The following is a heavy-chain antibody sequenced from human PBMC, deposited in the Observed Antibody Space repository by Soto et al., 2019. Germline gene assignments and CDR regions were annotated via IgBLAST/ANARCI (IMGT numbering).Heavy chain of an antibody. CDR2: LYNGGAT. V-gene: IGHV3-53*04. J-gene: IGHJ4*02. Sequence: EVRLVESGGGLVQPGGSRRLSCAASGFIFSSNYMTWVRQAPGKGLEWVSLLYNGGATHYAASVKGRFTISSHSSQNTMFLQMNSLRTEDTATYYCVRGRYGSEIHWGQGTKVTVSS. CDR1: GFIFSSNY. CDR3: VRGRYGSEIH. D-gene: IGHD3-10*01.